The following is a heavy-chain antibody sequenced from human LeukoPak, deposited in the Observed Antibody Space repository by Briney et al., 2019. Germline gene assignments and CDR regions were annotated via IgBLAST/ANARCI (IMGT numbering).Heavy chain of an antibody. D-gene: IGHD6-13*01. CDR2: IYYGGST. CDR1: GGSNSTYY. Sequence: SETLSLTCTVSGGSNSTYYWSWIRQPPGEGVGWIGYIYYGGSTDYNPALKSRVTISVDTSKNQFSLKLTSVTAADMAVYYCARGRYSSSCDYWGQGTLVTVSS. J-gene: IGHJ4*02. V-gene: IGHV4-59*01. CDR3: ARGRYSSSCDY.